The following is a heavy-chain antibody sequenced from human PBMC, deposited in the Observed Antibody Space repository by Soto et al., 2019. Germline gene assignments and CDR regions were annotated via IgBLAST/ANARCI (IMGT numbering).Heavy chain of an antibody. D-gene: IGHD6-19*01. J-gene: IGHJ4*02. CDR1: GGTISSYA. CDR3: ATTYSSGPYYFDY. V-gene: IGHV1-69*13. CDR2: IIPIFGTA. Sequence: GASVKVSCKASGGTISSYAISWVRQDPGQGLEWMGGIIPIFGTANYAQKFQGRVTITADESTSTAYMELSSLRSEDTAVYYCATTYSSGPYYFDYWGQGTLVTVSS.